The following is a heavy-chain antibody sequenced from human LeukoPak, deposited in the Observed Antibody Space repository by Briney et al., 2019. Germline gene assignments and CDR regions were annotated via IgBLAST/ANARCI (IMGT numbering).Heavy chain of an antibody. D-gene: IGHD3-22*01. CDR2: IRSKANSYAT. CDR1: GFTFSGSA. Sequence: PGGSLRLSCAASGFTFSGSAMHWVRQASGKGLELVGRIRSKANSYATAYAASVKGRFTISRDDSKNTAYLQMNSLKTEDTAVYYCTREGFMIVVPYYYYYMDVWGKGTTVTVSS. V-gene: IGHV3-73*01. CDR3: TREGFMIVVPYYYYYMDV. J-gene: IGHJ6*03.